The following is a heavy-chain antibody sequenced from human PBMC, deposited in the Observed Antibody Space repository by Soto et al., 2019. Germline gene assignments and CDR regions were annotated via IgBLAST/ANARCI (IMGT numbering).Heavy chain of an antibody. D-gene: IGHD4-4*01. Sequence: GGSLRLSCAASGFTFSNAWMSWVRQAPGKGLEWVGRIKSKTDGGTTDYAAPVKGRFTISRDDSKNTLYLQMNSLKTEDTAVYYCTTDPLQVRWDAFDIWGQGTMVTVSS. CDR3: TTDPLQVRWDAFDI. V-gene: IGHV3-15*01. J-gene: IGHJ3*02. CDR2: IKSKTDGGTT. CDR1: GFTFSNAW.